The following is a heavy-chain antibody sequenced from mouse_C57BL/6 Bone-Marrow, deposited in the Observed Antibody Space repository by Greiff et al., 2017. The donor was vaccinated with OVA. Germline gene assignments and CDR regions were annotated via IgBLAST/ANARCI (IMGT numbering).Heavy chain of an antibody. Sequence: QVQLQQPGAELVRPGSSVKLSCKASGYTFTSYWMHWVQQRPIQGLEWLVNIDPSDSETHYNQKFTDKATLTVDKSSSTAYMQLSSLTSEDSAVYYCARDDGYSLGDYWGQGTSVTVSS. CDR3: ARDDGYSLGDY. J-gene: IGHJ4*01. CDR1: GYTFTSYW. V-gene: IGHV1-52*01. CDR2: IDPSDSET. D-gene: IGHD2-3*01.